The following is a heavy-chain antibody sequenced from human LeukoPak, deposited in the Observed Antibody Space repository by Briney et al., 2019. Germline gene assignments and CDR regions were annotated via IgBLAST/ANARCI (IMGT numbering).Heavy chain of an antibody. CDR1: GGSISSSSYY. CDR3: ARHQPYSSGWYPDY. J-gene: IGHJ4*02. CDR2: IYYSGST. V-gene: IGHV4-39*01. D-gene: IGHD6-19*01. Sequence: SETLSLTCTVSGGSISSSSYYWGWIRQPPGKGLEWIGNIYYSGSTYCNPSLKSRVTISVDTSRNQFYLKLSSVTAADTAVYYCARHQPYSSGWYPDYWGQGTLVTVSS.